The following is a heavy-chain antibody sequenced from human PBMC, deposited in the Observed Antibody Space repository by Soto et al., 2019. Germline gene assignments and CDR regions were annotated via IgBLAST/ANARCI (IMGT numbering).Heavy chain of an antibody. V-gene: IGHV1-3*01. CDR2: INAGNGNT. D-gene: IGHD2-2*02. J-gene: IGHJ5*02. CDR3: ARGQDIVVVPAAIRHTNSFVP. Sequence: APVNVSCNSARYTFTSYAMHWVRQAPGQRLEWMGWINAGNGNTKYSQKFQGRVTITRDTSASTAYMELSSLRSEDTAVYYCARGQDIVVVPAAIRHTNSFVPCGQGSLVT. CDR1: RYTFTSYA.